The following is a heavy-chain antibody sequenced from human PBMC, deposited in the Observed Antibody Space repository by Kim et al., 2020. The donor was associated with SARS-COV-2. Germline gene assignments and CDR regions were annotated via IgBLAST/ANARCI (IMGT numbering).Heavy chain of an antibody. CDR3: AGHRFIPNWFDP. V-gene: IGHV3-23*01. CDR1: GFTFSSYA. D-gene: IGHD3-10*01. J-gene: IGHJ5*02. Sequence: GGSLRLSCAASGFTFSSYAMSWVRQAPGKGLEWVSAISGSGGSTYYADSVKGRFTISRDNSKNTLYLQMNSLRAEDTAVYYCAGHRFIPNWFDPWGQGTLVTVSS. CDR2: ISGSGGST.